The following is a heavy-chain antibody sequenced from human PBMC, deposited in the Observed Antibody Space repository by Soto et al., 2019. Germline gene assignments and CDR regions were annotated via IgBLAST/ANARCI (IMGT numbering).Heavy chain of an antibody. Sequence: SVKVSCKASGGTFSSYAISWVRQAPGQGLEWMGGIIPIFGTANYAQKFQGRVTITADESTSTAYMELRSLRSDDTAVYYCARVGLMAVAGTEYQSPIDYWGQGTLVTSPQ. J-gene: IGHJ4*02. CDR1: GGTFSSYA. CDR3: ARVGLMAVAGTEYQSPIDY. V-gene: IGHV1-69*13. CDR2: IIPIFGTA. D-gene: IGHD6-19*01.